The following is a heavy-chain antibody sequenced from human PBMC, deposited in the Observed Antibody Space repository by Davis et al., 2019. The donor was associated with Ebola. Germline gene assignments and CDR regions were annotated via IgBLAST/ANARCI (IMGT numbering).Heavy chain of an antibody. CDR3: AKGVDFSGSGSYQYNWFDP. CDR2: ISWNSGSI. Sequence: PGGSLRLFCAASGFTFDDYAMHWVRQAPGKGLEWVSGISWNSGSIGYADSVKGRFTISRDNAKNSLYLQMNSLRAEDTALYYCAKGVDFSGSGSYQYNWFDPWGQGTLVTVSS. D-gene: IGHD3-10*01. CDR1: GFTFDDYA. J-gene: IGHJ5*02. V-gene: IGHV3-9*01.